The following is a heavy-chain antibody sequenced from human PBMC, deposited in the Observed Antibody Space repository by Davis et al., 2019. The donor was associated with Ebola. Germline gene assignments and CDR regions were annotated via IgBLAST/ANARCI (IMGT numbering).Heavy chain of an antibody. D-gene: IGHD2-2*01. CDR1: GYTFTSYA. CDR2: INPNSGGA. CDR3: ARDTYRYQLLVIGVGYIGY. V-gene: IGHV1-18*01. Sequence: ASVKVSCKASGYTFTSYAISWVRQAPGQGLEWMGWINPNSGGANYAQKFQGRVTMTRDTSTSIAYMELRSLRSDDTAVYYCARDTYRYQLLVIGVGYIGYWGQGTLVTVSS. J-gene: IGHJ4*02.